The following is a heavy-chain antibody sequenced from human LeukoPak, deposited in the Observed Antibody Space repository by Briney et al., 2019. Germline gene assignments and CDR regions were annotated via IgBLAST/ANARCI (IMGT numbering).Heavy chain of an antibody. D-gene: IGHD2-21*02. CDR1: GFTFSSYG. CDR3: ARDSCGGDCSFDY. V-gene: IGHV3-33*01. Sequence: GRSLRLSCAASGFTFSSYGMHWVRQAPGKGLEWVAVIWYDASNKYYADSVKGRFTISRDNSKNTLYLQMNSLRAEDTAVYYCARDSCGGDCSFDYWGQGTLVTVSS. CDR2: IWYDASNK. J-gene: IGHJ4*02.